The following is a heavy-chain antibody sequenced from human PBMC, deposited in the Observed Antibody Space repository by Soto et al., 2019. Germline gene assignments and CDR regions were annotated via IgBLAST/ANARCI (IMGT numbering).Heavy chain of an antibody. CDR1: GGSISSYY. V-gene: IGHV4-4*07. CDR3: ARDIGAAAATIFDY. J-gene: IGHJ4*02. D-gene: IGHD6-13*01. CDR2: IYTSGST. Sequence: SLTCTVSGGSISSYYWSWIRQPAGKGLEWIGRIYTSGSTNYNPSLKGRVTMSVDTSKNQFSLKLSSVTAADTAVYYCARDIGAAAATIFDYWGQGTLVTVSS.